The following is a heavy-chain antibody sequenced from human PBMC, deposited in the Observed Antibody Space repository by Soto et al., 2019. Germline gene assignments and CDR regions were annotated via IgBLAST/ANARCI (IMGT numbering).Heavy chain of an antibody. CDR3: ARDLDTALGYYYYYGMDV. Sequence: GGSLRLSCAASVFTLSTYGMHWVRQAPGKGLEWVADIWHDGSKKYYADSVKGRFTISRDNSKNMLYLQMDSLRAEDTAVYYCARDLDTALGYYYYYGMDVWGQGTTVTVSS. D-gene: IGHD5-18*01. V-gene: IGHV3-33*01. CDR2: IWHDGSKK. CDR1: VFTLSTYG. J-gene: IGHJ6*02.